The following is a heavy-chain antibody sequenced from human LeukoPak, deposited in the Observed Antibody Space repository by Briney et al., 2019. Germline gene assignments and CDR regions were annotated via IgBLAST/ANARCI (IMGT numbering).Heavy chain of an antibody. Sequence: PSEALSLTCTVSGGSVSSYYWSWLRQPPGKGLEWIGYISSIGSTNYNPSLESRVTIPVDTSKNQFSLKMTSVTAADTAVYYCARDPTTVTKGFDIWGQGTMVTVSS. D-gene: IGHD4-17*01. CDR1: GGSVSSYY. CDR3: ARDPTTVTKGFDI. CDR2: ISSIGST. J-gene: IGHJ3*02. V-gene: IGHV4-59*02.